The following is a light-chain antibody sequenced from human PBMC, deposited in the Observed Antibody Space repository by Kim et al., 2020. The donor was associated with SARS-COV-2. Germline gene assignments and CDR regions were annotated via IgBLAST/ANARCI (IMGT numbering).Light chain of an antibody. Sequence: VSPGERATLSSSPSQSVSSNLSWCQQQPRQAPRLLIFGASSSATGIPARFSGSGSWTKFSLAISSLQSHDVVVSYCRQYNSWPLTFGGGTKVDIK. CDR1: QSVSSN. CDR3: RQYNSWPLT. J-gene: IGKJ4*02. CDR2: GAS. V-gene: IGKV3-15*01.